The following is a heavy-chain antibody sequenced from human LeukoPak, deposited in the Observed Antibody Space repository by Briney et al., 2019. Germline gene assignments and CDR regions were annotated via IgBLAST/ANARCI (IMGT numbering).Heavy chain of an antibody. CDR3: ARQSTLTFIDY. D-gene: IGHD4-17*01. J-gene: IGHJ4*02. Sequence: GESLQISCKGSGYSFTSYWIGWVRQLPGKGLEWMGIIYPGDSDTRYSPSFQGQVTISADKSISTAYLQWSSLKASDTAMYYCARQSTLTFIDYWGQGTLVTVSS. V-gene: IGHV5-51*01. CDR1: GYSFTSYW. CDR2: IYPGDSDT.